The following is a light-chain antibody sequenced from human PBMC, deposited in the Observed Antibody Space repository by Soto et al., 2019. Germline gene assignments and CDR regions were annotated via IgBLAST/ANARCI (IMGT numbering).Light chain of an antibody. J-gene: IGKJ2*01. CDR1: QTTNTW. V-gene: IGKV1-5*01. CDR3: KQYISYPYT. Sequence: DIQMTQFPSTLSASVGDRVTITCRASQTTNTWLAWYQQEPGTAPKLLIYDASSLEGGVPSRFSASGSGTEFTLPISSLQPDDLATYYCKQYISYPYTFGQGTKVDIK. CDR2: DAS.